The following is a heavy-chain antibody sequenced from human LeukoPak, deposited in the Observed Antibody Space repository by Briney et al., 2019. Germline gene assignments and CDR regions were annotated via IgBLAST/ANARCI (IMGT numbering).Heavy chain of an antibody. CDR1: GFTFDDYA. D-gene: IGHD6-19*01. CDR3: AKEDSSGWSSFDY. V-gene: IGHV3-9*01. CDR2: ISWNSGSI. J-gene: IGHJ4*02. Sequence: GGSLRLSCAASGFTFDDYAMHWVRQAPGKGLEWVPGISWNSGSIGYADSVKGRFTISRDNAKNSLYLQMNSLRAEDTALYYCAKEDSSGWSSFDYWGQGTLVTVSS.